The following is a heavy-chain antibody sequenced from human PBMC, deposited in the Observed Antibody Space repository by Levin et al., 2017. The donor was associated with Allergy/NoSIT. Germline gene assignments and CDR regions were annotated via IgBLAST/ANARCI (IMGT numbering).Heavy chain of an antibody. V-gene: IGHV3-33*01. D-gene: IGHD5-12*01. CDR1: GFTFSSYG. CDR2: IWYDGSNK. J-gene: IGHJ3*02. Sequence: LSLPCAASGFTFSSYGMHWVRQAPGKGLEWVAVIWYDGSNKYYADSVKGRFTISRDNSKNTLYLQMNSLRAEDTAVYYCARAIPGYSGYEEPYDAFDIWGQGTMVTVSS. CDR3: ARAIPGYSGYEEPYDAFDI.